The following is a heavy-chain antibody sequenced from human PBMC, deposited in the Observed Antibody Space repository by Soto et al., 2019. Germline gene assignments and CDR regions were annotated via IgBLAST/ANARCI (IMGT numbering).Heavy chain of an antibody. CDR2: IYYSGST. Sequence: PSETLSLTCTVSGGSISSYYWSWIRQPPGKGLEWIGYIYYSGSTNYNPSLKSRVTISVDTSKNQFSLKLSSVTAADTAVYYCARDRGFGYYDFWSGSRFGWFDPWGQGTLVTVSS. D-gene: IGHD3-3*01. V-gene: IGHV4-59*01. J-gene: IGHJ5*02. CDR3: ARDRGFGYYDFWSGSRFGWFDP. CDR1: GGSISSYY.